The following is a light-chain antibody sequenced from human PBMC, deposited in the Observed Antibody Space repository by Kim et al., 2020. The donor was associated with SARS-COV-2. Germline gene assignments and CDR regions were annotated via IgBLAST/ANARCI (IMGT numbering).Light chain of an antibody. V-gene: IGKV4-1*01. J-gene: IGKJ2*03. Sequence: RATLNCKSSQTILYTSTKKNYLALYHQKPGQPPKGLIYWASTRESGVPDRFSGNGSGTDFTLTISSLQAEDVAVYYCHQYYSSPPSFGQGTKLEI. CDR2: WAS. CDR1: QTILYTSTKKNY. CDR3: HQYYSSPPS.